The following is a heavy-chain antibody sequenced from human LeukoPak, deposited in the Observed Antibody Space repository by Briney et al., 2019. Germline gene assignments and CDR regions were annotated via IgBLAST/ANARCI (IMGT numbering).Heavy chain of an antibody. CDR3: ARHRLVPNYYMDV. CDR1: GYTFTGYY. J-gene: IGHJ6*03. Sequence: ASVKVSCKASGYTFTGYYMHWVRQAPGQGLEWMGIINPSGGSTSYAQKFQGRVTMTRDMSTSTVYMELSSLRSEDTAVYYCARHRLVPNYYMDVWGKGTTVTVSS. D-gene: IGHD2-8*01. V-gene: IGHV1-46*01. CDR2: INPSGGST.